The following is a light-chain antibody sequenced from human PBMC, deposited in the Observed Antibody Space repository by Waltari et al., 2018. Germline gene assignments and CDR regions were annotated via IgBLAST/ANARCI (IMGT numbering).Light chain of an antibody. Sequence: QSALTQPAPVSGSPGQSITISCTGTSSDVGTYNYVSWYQQHPGKAPKLMIFDVSIRPSGVSNRFSGSKSGNTASLTISGLQAEDAADYYCSSYISSSTLELFDGGTSLTVL. J-gene: IGLJ2*01. V-gene: IGLV2-14*03. CDR1: SSDVGTYNY. CDR2: DVS. CDR3: SSYISSSTLEL.